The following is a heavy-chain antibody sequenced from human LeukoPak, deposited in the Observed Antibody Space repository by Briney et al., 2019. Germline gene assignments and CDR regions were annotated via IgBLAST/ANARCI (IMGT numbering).Heavy chain of an antibody. V-gene: IGHV3-48*02. Sequence: GSLRLSCAASGFTFSSYSMNWVRQAPGKGLEWVSYISSSSNTIYYADSVKGRFTISRDNARNSLYLQLHSLRDEDTAVYYCARQDCSGGSCYSIPFDYWGQGTLVTASS. CDR1: GFTFSSYS. CDR3: ARQDCSGGSCYSIPFDY. D-gene: IGHD2-15*01. J-gene: IGHJ4*02. CDR2: ISSSSNTI.